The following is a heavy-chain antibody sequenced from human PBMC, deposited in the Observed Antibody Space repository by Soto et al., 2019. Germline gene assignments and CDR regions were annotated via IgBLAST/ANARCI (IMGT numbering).Heavy chain of an antibody. V-gene: IGHV1-69*13. J-gene: IGHJ4*01. Sequence: SVKVSCKASGGTLSSYAISWVRQAPGQGLEWMGGIIPIFGTANYAQKFQGRVTITADESTSTAYMELSSLRSEDTAVYYCARDGVLGYCSGGSCWGPLYWG. D-gene: IGHD2-15*01. CDR2: IIPIFGTA. CDR3: ARDGVLGYCSGGSCWGPLY. CDR1: GGTLSSYA.